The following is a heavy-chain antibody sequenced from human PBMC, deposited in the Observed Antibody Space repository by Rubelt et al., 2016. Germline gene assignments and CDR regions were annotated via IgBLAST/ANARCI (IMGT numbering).Heavy chain of an antibody. V-gene: IGHV3-23*01. D-gene: IGHD3-10*01. CDR2: ITGTAGST. CDR3: ARGPGGSRTDWADY. Sequence: LWGRGGGMVQPGRSLRLSCAPSGFTFSSHGMHWVRQAPGKGLEWVSAITGTAGSTYYADSVKGRFTLSRDNSKNTLYLQMNSLRADDTAVYYCARGPGGSRTDWADYWGQGTLVTVSS. CDR1: GFTFSSHG. J-gene: IGHJ4*02.